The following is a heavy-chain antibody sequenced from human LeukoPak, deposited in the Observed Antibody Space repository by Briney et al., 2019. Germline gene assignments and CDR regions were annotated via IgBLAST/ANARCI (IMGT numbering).Heavy chain of an antibody. Sequence: SETLSLTCTVSGGSISSSSYYWGWIRQPPGKGLEWIGSIYYSGSTYYNPSLKSRVTISVDTSKNQFSLKLSSVTAADTAVYYCARVGASREYKRWGQGTLVTVS. CDR3: ARVGASREYKR. CDR1: GGSISSSSYY. CDR2: IYYSGST. V-gene: IGHV4-39*01. D-gene: IGHD6-6*01. J-gene: IGHJ4*02.